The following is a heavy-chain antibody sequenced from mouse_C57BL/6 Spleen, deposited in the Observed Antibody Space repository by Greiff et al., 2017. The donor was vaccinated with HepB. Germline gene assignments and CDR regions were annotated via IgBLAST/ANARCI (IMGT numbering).Heavy chain of an antibody. CDR1: GYTFTSYW. CDR3: ARGYDYDDAMDY. J-gene: IGHJ4*01. CDR2: IYPGSGST. V-gene: IGHV1-55*01. D-gene: IGHD2-4*01. Sequence: VQLQQPGAELVKPGASVKMSCKASGYTFTSYWITWVKQRPGQGLEWIGDIYPGSGSTNYNEKFKSKATLTVDTSSSTAYMQLSSLTSEDSAVYYCARGYDYDDAMDYWGQGTSVTVSS.